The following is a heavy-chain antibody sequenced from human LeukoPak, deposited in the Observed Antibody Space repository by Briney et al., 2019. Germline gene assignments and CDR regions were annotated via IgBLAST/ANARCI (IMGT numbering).Heavy chain of an antibody. CDR2: VFYSGSN. CDR1: GRSNNSSRYY. J-gene: IGHJ5*02. V-gene: IGHV4-39*01. CDR3: ARHPYQLLWLSWFDP. Sequence: PSETLSLTCTVSGRSNNSSRYYWGWIRQPPGKVLEWIGSVFYSGSNYYNPSLKSRVTTSVYTTKNQSPLMRSSVTAADTAVYYCARHPYQLLWLSWFDPWGQGTLVTVSS. D-gene: IGHD2-2*01.